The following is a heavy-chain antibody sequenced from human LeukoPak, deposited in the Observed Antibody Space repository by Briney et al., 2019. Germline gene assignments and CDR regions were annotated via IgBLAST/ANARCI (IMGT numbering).Heavy chain of an antibody. J-gene: IGHJ5*02. V-gene: IGHV5-51*01. CDR3: SRQDGAVDDFWSGDFNLKDYFDP. CDR2: IYPGDPDT. CDR1: GYDFANHW. D-gene: IGHD3-3*01. Sequence: GESLKISFKGSGYDFANHWVAWVRPMPGKGLEWLGSIYPGDPDTKYSPSFEGHITISADKSITTAYLEWRSLKASDAAMYFCSRQDGAVDDFWSGDFNLKDYFDPWGQGTRVTVSS.